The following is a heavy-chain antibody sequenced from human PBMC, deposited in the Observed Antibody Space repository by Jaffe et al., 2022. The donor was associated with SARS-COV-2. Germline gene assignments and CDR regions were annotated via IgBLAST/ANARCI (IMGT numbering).Heavy chain of an antibody. D-gene: IGHD3-3*01. CDR2: INGRGTTI. Sequence: EVQLVESGGDLVQPGGSLRLSCAASGFTFSDYNMHWVRQAPGKGLEWISYINGRGTTIYYADSVRGRFTISRDNAEKSLYLHMNSLRDEDTAVYYCAREADFWRGFDFWGQGALVAVSS. J-gene: IGHJ4*02. CDR1: GFTFSDYN. CDR3: AREADFWRGFDF. V-gene: IGHV3-48*02.